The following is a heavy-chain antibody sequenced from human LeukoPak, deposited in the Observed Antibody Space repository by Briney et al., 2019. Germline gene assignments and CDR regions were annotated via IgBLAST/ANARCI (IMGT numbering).Heavy chain of an antibody. CDR2: IYYSGST. J-gene: IGHJ3*02. V-gene: IGHV4-39*07. D-gene: IGHD3-10*01. CDR3: ARNYGSGSYYLDAFNI. Sequence: SETLSLTCTVSGGSINNYYWGWIRQPPGKGLEWIGSIYYSGSTYYNPFLKSRVTISVDTSKNQFSLKLSSVTAADTAVYYCARNYGSGSYYLDAFNIWGQGTMVTVSS. CDR1: GGSINNYY.